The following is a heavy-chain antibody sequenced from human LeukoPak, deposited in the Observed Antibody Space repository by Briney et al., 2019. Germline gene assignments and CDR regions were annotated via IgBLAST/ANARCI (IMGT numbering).Heavy chain of an antibody. J-gene: IGHJ5*02. CDR1: GGSISSSSYY. V-gene: IGHV4-39*07. Sequence: SETLSLTCTVSGGSISSSSYYWGWIRQPPGKGLEWIGSIYYSGSTYYNPSLKSRVTISVDTSKNQFSLKLSSVTAADTAVYYCARQPIAVSRTGFDPWGQGTLVTVSS. CDR3: ARQPIAVSRTGFDP. D-gene: IGHD6-19*01. CDR2: IYYSGST.